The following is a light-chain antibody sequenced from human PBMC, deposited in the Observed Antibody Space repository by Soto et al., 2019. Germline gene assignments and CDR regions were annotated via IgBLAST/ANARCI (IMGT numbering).Light chain of an antibody. CDR3: QTGGTGIHVV. CDR1: SGHSSYA. J-gene: IGLJ2*01. CDR2: LNSDGSH. V-gene: IGLV4-69*01. Sequence: QLVLTQSPSASASLGASVKLTCTLSSGHSSYAIAWHQQQPEKGPRYLMKLNSDGSHSKGDGIPDRFSGSSSVAERYLTSASLQSEDEADYYCQTGGTGIHVVFGGGTKVTVL.